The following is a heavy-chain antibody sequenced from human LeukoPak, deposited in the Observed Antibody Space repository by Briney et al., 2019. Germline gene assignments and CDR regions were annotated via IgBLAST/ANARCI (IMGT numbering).Heavy chain of an antibody. CDR1: GFTFSSYS. CDR3: ARVRFTSCYVDY. V-gene: IGHV3-21*01. D-gene: IGHD2-2*01. Sequence: PGGSLRLSCAASGFTFSSYSMNWVRQAPGKGLEWVSSISSSSSYIYHADSVKGRFTISRDNAKNTLYLQMNSLGVEDTAVYYCARVRFTSCYVDYWGQGTLVTVSS. CDR2: ISSSSSYI. J-gene: IGHJ4*02.